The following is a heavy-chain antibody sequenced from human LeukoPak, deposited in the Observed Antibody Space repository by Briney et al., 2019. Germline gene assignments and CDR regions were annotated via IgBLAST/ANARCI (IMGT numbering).Heavy chain of an antibody. CDR1: GYTFTSYA. CDR2: INAGNGNT. Sequence: ASVKVSCKASGYTFTSYAMHWVRQAPGQRLEWMGWINAGNGNTKYSQKFQGRVTITRDTSASTAYMELSSLRSEDTAVYYCAVGNVLRYFDWYLPAGYWGQGTLVTVSS. J-gene: IGHJ4*02. CDR3: AVGNVLRYFDWYLPAGY. V-gene: IGHV1-3*01. D-gene: IGHD3-9*01.